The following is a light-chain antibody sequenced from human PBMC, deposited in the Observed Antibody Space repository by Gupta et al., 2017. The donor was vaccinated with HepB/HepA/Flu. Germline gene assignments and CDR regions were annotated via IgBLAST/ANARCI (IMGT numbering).Light chain of an antibody. V-gene: IGLV1-44*01. CDR2: VNN. CDR1: SSNIGSDP. CDR3: AVWDDIRKGPV. J-gene: IGLJ3*02. Sequence: QSVLTQPPSASGTPGQRVTISCSGSSSNIGSDPVNWYQQLPGTAPKLLIYVNNQRPSGVPARFSGSKSGTSASLAISGLQAEDEADYYCAVWDDIRKGPVFGGGTKLTVL.